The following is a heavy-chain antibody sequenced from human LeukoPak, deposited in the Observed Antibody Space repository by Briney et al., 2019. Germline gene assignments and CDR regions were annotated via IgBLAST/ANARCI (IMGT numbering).Heavy chain of an antibody. D-gene: IGHD2-15*01. J-gene: IGHJ5*02. CDR1: GGSFSGYY. CDR3: ARGGYCSGGSCHNWFDP. CDR2: INHSGST. V-gene: IGHV4-34*01. Sequence: SETLSLTCAVYGGSFSGYYWSWIRQPPGKGLEWIGGINHSGSTNYNPSLKSRVTISVDTSKNQFSLKLSSVTAADTAVYYCARGGYCSGGSCHNWFDPWGQGTLVTVSS.